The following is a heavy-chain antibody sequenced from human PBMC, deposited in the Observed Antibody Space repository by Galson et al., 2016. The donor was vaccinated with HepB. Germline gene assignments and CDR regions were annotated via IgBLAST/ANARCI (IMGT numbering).Heavy chain of an antibody. CDR3: ARDLGGYSFGYGGNFDF. J-gene: IGHJ4*02. CDR1: GGSVNTATYY. CDR2: VSSTGST. V-gene: IGHV4-61*03. Sequence: SETLSLTCTVSGGSVNTATYYWSWIRQPPGKGLEWIGFVSSTGSTNYNPSLKSRVTVSVDPSKNHLSLKLSSVTAADTAVYYCARDLGGYSFGYGGNFDFWGQGTLVTVSS. D-gene: IGHD5-18*01.